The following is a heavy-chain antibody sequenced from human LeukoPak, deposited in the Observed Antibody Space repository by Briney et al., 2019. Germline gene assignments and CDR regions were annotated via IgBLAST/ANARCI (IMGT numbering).Heavy chain of an antibody. CDR2: ISSSSSYI. D-gene: IGHD6-25*01. J-gene: IGHJ4*02. V-gene: IGHV3-21*01. CDR1: GFTFSSYS. CDR3: ARGSSAGFMDFDY. Sequence: GGSLRLSCAASGFTFSSYSMNWVRQAPGKGLEWVSSISSSSSYIYYADSVKGRFTISRDNAKNSLYLQMSSLRAEDTAVYYCARGSSAGFMDFDYWGQGTLVTVSS.